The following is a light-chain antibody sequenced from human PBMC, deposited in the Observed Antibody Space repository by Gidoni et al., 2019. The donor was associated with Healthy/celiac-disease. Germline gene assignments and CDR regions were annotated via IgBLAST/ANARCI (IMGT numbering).Light chain of an antibody. CDR3: NSRDSSGNHWV. CDR1: SLRSYY. V-gene: IGLV3-19*01. CDR2: GKN. J-gene: IGLJ3*02. Sequence: SSELTQDPAVSVAFGQTVRITCQGDSLRSYYASWYQQKPGHAPVLVIYGKNNRPSGIPDRFSGSSSGNTASLTITGAQAEDEADYYCNSRDSSGNHWVFGGGTKLTVL.